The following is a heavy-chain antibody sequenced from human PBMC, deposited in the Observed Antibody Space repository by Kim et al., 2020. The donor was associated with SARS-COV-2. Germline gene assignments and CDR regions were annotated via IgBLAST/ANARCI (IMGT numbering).Heavy chain of an antibody. D-gene: IGHD3-22*01. CDR1: GFTFSSYA. V-gene: IGHV3-23*03. CDR3: AKPLIPGDVYGRSGYFSPFGA. CDR2: IYSGGGNT. Sequence: GGSLRLSCAASGFTFSSYAMSWVRQAPGKGLEWVSVIYSGGGNTYYADSVKGRFTISRDTSKNTLYLQMNSLRTEDTAVYYCAKPLIPGDVYGRSGYFSPFGAWGLGTLVTVSS. J-gene: IGHJ5*02.